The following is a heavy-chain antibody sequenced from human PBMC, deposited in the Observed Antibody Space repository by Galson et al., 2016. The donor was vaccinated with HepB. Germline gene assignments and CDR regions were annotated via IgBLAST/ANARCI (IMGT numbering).Heavy chain of an antibody. V-gene: IGHV3-33*01. CDR1: GFTFSHYG. CDR3: ARDLHLAWYFDL. J-gene: IGHJ2*01. CDR2: IRYDGSNT. Sequence: SLRLSCAASGFTFSHYGMHWVRQLPGKGPEWAAAIRYDGSNTHYADSVKGRSTISRDNSKNTLYLQMNTLRAEDTALYYCARDLHLAWYFDLWGRGTWVTVSS.